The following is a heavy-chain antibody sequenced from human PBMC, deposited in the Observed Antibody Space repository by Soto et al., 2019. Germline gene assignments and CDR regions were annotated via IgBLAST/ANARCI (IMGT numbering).Heavy chain of an antibody. CDR1: GVSLTSGNW. V-gene: IGHV4-4*02. D-gene: IGHD3-10*01. J-gene: IGHJ4*02. Sequence: SETLSLTCAVSGVSLTSGNWWTWVRQSPQRGLEYIGEIFHDGTANYYPSFERRVAMSVDTSRNQFSLKLTSVTAADTAVYFCARLVYDTRLNYMYFDFCGPGTLVTVSP. CDR3: ARLVYDTRLNYMYFDF. CDR2: IFHDGTA.